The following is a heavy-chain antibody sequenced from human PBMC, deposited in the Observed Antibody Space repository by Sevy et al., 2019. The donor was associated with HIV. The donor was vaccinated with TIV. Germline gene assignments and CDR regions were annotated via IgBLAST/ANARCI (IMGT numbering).Heavy chain of an antibody. V-gene: IGHV3-30*04. CDR1: GFTFSNYD. CDR3: ARLVSCGGDCYYLDS. CDR2: ISHDERYK. Sequence: GRSLRLSCAASGFTFSNYDMHWVRQAPGKGLDWVAVISHDERYKNYAESVKVRFTISRDNSKNTLFLQMDSLRPEDTAVYFCARLVSCGGDCYYLDSWGQGALVTVSS. J-gene: IGHJ4*02. D-gene: IGHD2-21*02.